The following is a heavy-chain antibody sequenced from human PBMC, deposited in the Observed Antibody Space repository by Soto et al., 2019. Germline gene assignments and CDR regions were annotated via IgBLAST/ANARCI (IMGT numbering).Heavy chain of an antibody. J-gene: IGHJ3*02. CDR3: AIALPSLDCSSTSCYVWAFDI. CDR1: GFTFSSYD. CDR2: IGTAGDT. V-gene: IGHV3-13*01. Sequence: PGGSLRLSCAASGFTFSSYDMHWVRQATGKGLEWVSAIGTAGDTYYPGSVKGRFTISRENAKNSLYLQMNSLRAGDTAVYYCAIALPSLDCSSTSCYVWAFDIWGQGTMVTVSS. D-gene: IGHD2-2*01.